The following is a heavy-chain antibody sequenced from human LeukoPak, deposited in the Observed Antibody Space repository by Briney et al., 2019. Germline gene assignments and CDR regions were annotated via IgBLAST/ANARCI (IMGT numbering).Heavy chain of an antibody. Sequence: PSETLSLTCAVYGGSFSGYYWSWIRQPPGKGLEWIGEINHSGGTNYNPSLKSRVTISADTSKNQFSLKLSSVTAADTAVYYCARLSSSWYKYYFDYWGQGTLVTVSS. D-gene: IGHD6-13*01. CDR1: GGSFSGYY. CDR2: INHSGGT. V-gene: IGHV4-34*01. J-gene: IGHJ4*02. CDR3: ARLSSSWYKYYFDY.